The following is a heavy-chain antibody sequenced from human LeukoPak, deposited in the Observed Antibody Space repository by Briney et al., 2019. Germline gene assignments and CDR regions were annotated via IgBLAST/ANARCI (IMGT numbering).Heavy chain of an antibody. Sequence: PGGSLRLSCAASGFTFSSYSMNWVRQAPGKGLEWVAVISYDGPNKYYADSVKGRFTISRDNSKNTLYLQMNSLRAEDTAVYYCARSQGATRFARYWGQGTLVTVSS. V-gene: IGHV3-30*03. J-gene: IGHJ4*02. D-gene: IGHD2-15*01. CDR1: GFTFSSYS. CDR3: ARSQGATRFARY. CDR2: ISYDGPNK.